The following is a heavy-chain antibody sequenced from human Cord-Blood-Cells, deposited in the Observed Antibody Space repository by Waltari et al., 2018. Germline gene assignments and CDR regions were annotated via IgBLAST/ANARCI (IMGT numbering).Heavy chain of an antibody. CDR1: GLPGRSNY. D-gene: IGHD3-10*01. V-gene: IGHV3-53*01. J-gene: IGHJ4*02. Sequence: EVQLVESGGGLLQPGGSLRLPCAASGLPGRSNYMSWVRHAPGKGLEWVSVIYSGGSTYYADSVKGRFTISRDNSKNTLYLQMNSLRAEDTAVYYCARGWFGEFDYWGQGTLVTVSS. CDR3: ARGWFGEFDY. CDR2: IYSGGST.